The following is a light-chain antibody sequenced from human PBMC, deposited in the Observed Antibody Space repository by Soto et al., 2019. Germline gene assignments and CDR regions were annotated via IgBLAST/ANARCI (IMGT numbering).Light chain of an antibody. CDR1: QSVIHTSNNKSY. V-gene: IGKV4-1*01. J-gene: IGKJ2*01. CDR3: QQYFNTPRT. Sequence: DIVMTQSPDSLAVSLGEMATINCKSSQSVIHTSNNKSYLAWYQQKSGQPPELLLYWASARESGVPDRFSGSGSGTDFTLTISSLQAEDVAVYYCQQYFNTPRTFGLGTKVEI. CDR2: WAS.